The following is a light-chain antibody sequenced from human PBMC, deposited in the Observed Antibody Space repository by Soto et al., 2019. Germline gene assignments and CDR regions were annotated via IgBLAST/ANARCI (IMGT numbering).Light chain of an antibody. V-gene: IGLV2-14*01. Sequence: QSVLTQPASVSGSPGQPITISCTGTSSDIGGYNFVSWYQHHPGTAPKLMIYEVSNRPSGLSNRFSGSKSGNTASLTISGLQAEDEAHYYCSSYTSSSTVVFGGGTKVTVL. CDR1: SSDIGGYNF. CDR3: SSYTSSSTVV. J-gene: IGLJ2*01. CDR2: EVS.